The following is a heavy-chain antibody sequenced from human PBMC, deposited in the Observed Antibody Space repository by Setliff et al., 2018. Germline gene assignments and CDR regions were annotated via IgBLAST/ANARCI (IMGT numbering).Heavy chain of an antibody. CDR1: GYSISSGYI. CDR2: IGHTGSI. V-gene: IGHV4-38-2*02. D-gene: IGHD5-12*01. Sequence: SETLSLTCTVSGYSISSGYIWGWIRQPPGKGLEWVGNIGHTGSINYNPSLKSRLTISRDTSKNQVSLKLNSVTATDTAVYYCAMQNVEMATITDYWGQGTLVTVSS. CDR3: AMQNVEMATITDY. J-gene: IGHJ4*02.